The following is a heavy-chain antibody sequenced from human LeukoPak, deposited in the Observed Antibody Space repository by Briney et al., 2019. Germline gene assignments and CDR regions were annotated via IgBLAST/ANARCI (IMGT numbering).Heavy chain of an antibody. J-gene: IGHJ4*02. D-gene: IGHD5-12*01. V-gene: IGHV4-59*01. CDR2: IYYSGST. CDR1: GGSISSYY. Sequence: PSETLSLTCTVSGGSISSYYWSWIRQPPGKGLECIGYIYYSGSTNYNPSLKSRVTISVDTSKNQFSLKLSSVTAADTAVYYCAREAPRLPYVGYVSVVGYFDHWGQGTLVTVSS. CDR3: AREAPRLPYVGYVSVVGYFDH.